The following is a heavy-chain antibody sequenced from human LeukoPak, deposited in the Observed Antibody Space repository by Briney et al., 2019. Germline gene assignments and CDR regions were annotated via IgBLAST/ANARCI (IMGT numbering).Heavy chain of an antibody. D-gene: IGHD3-22*01. CDR1: GASMSSRDY. CDR2: IYYSGGT. J-gene: IGHJ4*01. V-gene: IGHV4-38-2*02. CDR3: ALDGVNCYGSTGYYYV. Sequence: PSETLSLTCTVSGASMSSRDYWGWIRQPPGRGLEWLGNIYYSGGTHYNPSLKSRVTMSVDTSKNQLSLKLSSVTAADTAVYFCALDGVNCYGSTGYYYVWGHGTLVTVCS.